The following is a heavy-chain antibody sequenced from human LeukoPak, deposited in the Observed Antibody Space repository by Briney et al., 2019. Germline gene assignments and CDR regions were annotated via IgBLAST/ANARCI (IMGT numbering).Heavy chain of an antibody. Sequence: GGSLRLSCAASGFTFSSYAMSWIRQAPGQGLEWLSYIKSSDTSTFYADSVKGRFTVSRDNAKNSLYLQMNSLRAEDTAVYYCARRGNMSSHAFDIWGQGTVVTVSS. D-gene: IGHD2/OR15-2a*01. V-gene: IGHV3-11*01. CDR1: GFTFSSYA. CDR2: IKSSDTST. CDR3: ARRGNMSSHAFDI. J-gene: IGHJ3*02.